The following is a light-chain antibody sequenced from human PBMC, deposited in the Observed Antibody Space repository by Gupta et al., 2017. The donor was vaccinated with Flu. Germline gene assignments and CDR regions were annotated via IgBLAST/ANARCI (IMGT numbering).Light chain of an antibody. Sequence: IVLTQSPGTLSLSPGERATLSCRASQSVSNTSLTWYQQKPGQAPRLLIFGSSNRATGSPDRFSGSGSGADFIRTISRLEPEDFAVYYCQQYVASSWTFGQGTKVEL. CDR1: QSVSNTS. CDR3: QQYVASSWT. J-gene: IGKJ1*01. V-gene: IGKV3-20*01. CDR2: GSS.